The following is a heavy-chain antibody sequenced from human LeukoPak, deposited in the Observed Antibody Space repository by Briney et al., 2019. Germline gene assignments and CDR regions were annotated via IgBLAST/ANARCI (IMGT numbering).Heavy chain of an antibody. J-gene: IGHJ4*02. V-gene: IGHV4-30-4*08. D-gene: IGHD1-26*01. CDR3: ASNSGSYRQIDY. CDR2: IYYGGST. CDR1: GGSISSGDYY. Sequence: PSETLSLTCTVSGGSISSGDYYWSWIRQPPGKGLEWIGYIYYGGSTYYNPSLKSRVTISGDTSKNQFSLKLSSVTAADTAVYYCASNSGSYRQIDYWGQGTLVTVSS.